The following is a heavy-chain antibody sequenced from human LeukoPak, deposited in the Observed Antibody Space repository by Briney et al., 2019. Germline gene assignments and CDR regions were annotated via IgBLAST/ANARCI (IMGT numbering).Heavy chain of an antibody. J-gene: IGHJ5*02. CDR3: ARHKIDYYYGSGKLDP. Sequence: SETLSLTCTVSGGSISSYYWSWIRQPPGKGLEWIGYIYYSGSTNYNPSLKSRVTISVDTSKNQFSLKLSSVTAADTAVYYCARHKIDYYYGSGKLDPWGQGTLVTVSS. CDR1: GGSISSYY. V-gene: IGHV4-59*01. CDR2: IYYSGST. D-gene: IGHD3-10*01.